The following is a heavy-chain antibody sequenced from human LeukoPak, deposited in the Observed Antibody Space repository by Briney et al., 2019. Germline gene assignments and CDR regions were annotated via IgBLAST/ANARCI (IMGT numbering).Heavy chain of an antibody. J-gene: IGHJ5*02. V-gene: IGHV4-34*01. CDR3: ARDRLRNWIAVAGTGGIENWFDP. Sequence: SSETLSLTCAVYGGSFSGYYWSWIRQPPGKGLEWIGEINHSGSTNYNPSLKSRVTISVDTSKNQFSLKLSSVTAADTAVYYCARDRLRNWIAVAGTGGIENWFDPWGQGTLVTVSS. CDR2: INHSGST. CDR1: GGSFSGYY. D-gene: IGHD6-19*01.